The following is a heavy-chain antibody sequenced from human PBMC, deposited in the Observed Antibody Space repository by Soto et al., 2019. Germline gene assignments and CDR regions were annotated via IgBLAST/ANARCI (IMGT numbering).Heavy chain of an antibody. D-gene: IGHD7-27*01. J-gene: IGHJ4*02. CDR3: ARGPSGDKVDF. CDR1: GGSISSVYDC. V-gene: IGHV4-30-4*01. Sequence: QVQLQESGPILVKPSQTLSLTCTVSGGSISSVYDCWSWIRQSPDKGLEWIGHIYNGGSTYNNPSLTXRXTXSXHTSKNQFSLQLRSVTAADTAVYYCARGPSGDKVDFWGQGTLVTVSS. CDR2: IYNGGST.